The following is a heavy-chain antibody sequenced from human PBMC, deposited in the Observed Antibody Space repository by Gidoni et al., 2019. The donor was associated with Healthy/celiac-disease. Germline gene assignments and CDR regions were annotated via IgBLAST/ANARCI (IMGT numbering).Heavy chain of an antibody. V-gene: IGHV3-48*04. CDR1: RFTFRRYS. Sequence: EVQLVESGGGLVQPGGSLRLSCAASRFTFRRYSMNWVRQAPGKGLEWVSYISRSSSTIYYADSVKGRFTISRDNAKNSLYLQMNSLRAEDTAVYYCARDFQVEGLYYYGMDVWGQGTTVTVSS. J-gene: IGHJ6*02. D-gene: IGHD2-15*01. CDR2: ISRSSSTI. CDR3: ARDFQVEGLYYYGMDV.